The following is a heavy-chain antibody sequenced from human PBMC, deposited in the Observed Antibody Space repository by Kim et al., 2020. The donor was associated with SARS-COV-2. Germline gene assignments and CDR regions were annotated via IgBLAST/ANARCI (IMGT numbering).Heavy chain of an antibody. D-gene: IGHD3-3*01. CDR1: GGSISSGDYY. CDR2: IYYSGST. V-gene: IGHV4-30-4*01. Sequence: SETLSLTCTVSGGSISSGDYYWSWIRQPPGKGLEWIGYIYYSGSTYYNPSLKSRVTISVDTSKNQFSLKLSSVTAADTAVYYCARVSATWIFGVGRKINWFDPCGQGTLVTVSS. CDR3: ARVSATWIFGVGRKINWFDP. J-gene: IGHJ5*02.